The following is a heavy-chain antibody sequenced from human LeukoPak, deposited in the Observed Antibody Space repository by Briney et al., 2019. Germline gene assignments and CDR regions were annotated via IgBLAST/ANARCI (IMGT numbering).Heavy chain of an antibody. CDR3: ARAVEGLDP. CDR2: IYYSGST. CDR1: GYSISSSNW. D-gene: IGHD4-23*01. J-gene: IGHJ5*02. Sequence: NPSETLSLTCAVSGYSISSSNWWGWIRQPPGKGLEWIGYIYYSGSTYYNPSLKSRVTISVDTSKNQFSLKLSSVTAADTAVYYCARAVEGLDPWGQGTLVTVSS. V-gene: IGHV4-28*03.